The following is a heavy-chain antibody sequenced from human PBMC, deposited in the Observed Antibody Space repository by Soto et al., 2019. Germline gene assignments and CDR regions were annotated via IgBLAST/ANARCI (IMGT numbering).Heavy chain of an antibody. V-gene: IGHV3-23*01. D-gene: IGHD5-18*01. Sequence: GGSLRLSCAASGFTFSSYAMSWVRQAPGKGLEWVSAISGSGGSTYYADSVKGRFTISRDNSKNTLYLQMNSLRAEDTAVYYCAFGYSYGYFAYWGQGTLVTVSS. CDR2: ISGSGGST. CDR1: GFTFSSYA. CDR3: AFGYSYGYFAY. J-gene: IGHJ4*02.